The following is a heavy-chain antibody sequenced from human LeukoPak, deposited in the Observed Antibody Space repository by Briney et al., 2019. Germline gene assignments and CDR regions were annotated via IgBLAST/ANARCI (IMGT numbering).Heavy chain of an antibody. CDR3: ARYQGSGWYYGYFAY. Sequence: ASVKVSCKASGGTFSSYAISWVRQAPGQGLEWMGGIIPIFGTANYAQKFQGRVAITADESTSTDYMELSSLRSEDTAVYYCARYQGSGWYYGYFAYWGQGTLVTVSS. D-gene: IGHD6-19*01. CDR2: IIPIFGTA. CDR1: GGTFSSYA. J-gene: IGHJ4*02. V-gene: IGHV1-69*13.